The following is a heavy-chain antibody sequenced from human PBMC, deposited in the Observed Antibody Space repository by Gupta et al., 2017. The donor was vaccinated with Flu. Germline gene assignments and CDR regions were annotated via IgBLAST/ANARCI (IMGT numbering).Heavy chain of an antibody. D-gene: IGHD3-22*01. CDR3: ARVRIGYYDSSGYFDY. CDR1: SVSSGSYY. CDR2: IYYGGST. J-gene: IGHJ4*02. Sequence: SVSSGSYYWSWIRQPPGKGLEWIGYIYYGGSTNYNPSLKSRVTISVDTSKNQFSLKLSSVTAADTAVYYCARVRIGYYDSSGYFDYWGQGTLVTVSS. V-gene: IGHV4-61*01.